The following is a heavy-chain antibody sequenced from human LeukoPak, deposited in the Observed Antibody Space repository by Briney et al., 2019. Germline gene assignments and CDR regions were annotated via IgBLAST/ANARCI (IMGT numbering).Heavy chain of an antibody. CDR2: ISGSGSRT. CDR3: AQDQTFELPRQLGY. D-gene: IGHD2-15*01. V-gene: IGHV3-23*01. J-gene: IGHJ4*02. CDR1: GFTFSSYA. Sequence: PGGSLRPSCAASGFTFSSYAMTWVRQAPGKGLEWVSGISGSGSRTSYADSVKSRFTISKENSKNTLYLQMNSLRADDTAVYYCAQDQTFELPRQLGYWGQGVLVTASS.